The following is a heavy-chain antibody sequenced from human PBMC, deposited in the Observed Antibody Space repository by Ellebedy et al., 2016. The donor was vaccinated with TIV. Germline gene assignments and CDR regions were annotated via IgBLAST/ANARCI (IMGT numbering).Heavy chain of an antibody. Sequence: SGPTLVKPTQTLTLTCSFSGFSLSTTGMCINWIRQPPGKALEWLARTDWDGGRYYTTSLKTRLTIFQDSSKNQVVLTLINADAADTATYWCAHGSGWLLDYWGQGALVTVSS. J-gene: IGHJ4*02. D-gene: IGHD6-19*01. V-gene: IGHV2-70*12. CDR1: GFSLSTTGMC. CDR2: TDWDGGR. CDR3: AHGSGWLLDY.